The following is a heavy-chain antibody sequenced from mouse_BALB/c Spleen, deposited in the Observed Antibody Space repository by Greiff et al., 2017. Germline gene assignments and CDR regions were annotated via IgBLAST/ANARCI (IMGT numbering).Heavy chain of an antibody. CDR2: INPDSSTI. D-gene: IGHD1-1*01. CDR3: ARQGNYYEDYFDY. V-gene: IGHV4-1*02. CDR1: GFDFSRYW. Sequence: EVNLVESGGGLVQPGGSLKLSCAASGFDFSRYWMSWVRQAPGKGLEWIGEINPDSSTINYTPSLKDKFIISRDNAKNTLYLQMSKVRSEDTALYYCARQGNYYEDYFDYWGQGTTLTVSS. J-gene: IGHJ2*01.